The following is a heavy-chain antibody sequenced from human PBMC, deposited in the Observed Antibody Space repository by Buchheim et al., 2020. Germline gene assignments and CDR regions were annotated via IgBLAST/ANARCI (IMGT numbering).Heavy chain of an antibody. J-gene: IGHJ4*02. D-gene: IGHD3-22*01. Sequence: QVQLQESGPGLVKPSETLSLTCTVSGGSISSYYWSWIRQPPGKGLEWIGYIYYSGSTNYHPSPKSRVTISVHTAKHQFPLKLSSVTAADTAVYYCARLGIVVAVFDYWGQGTL. V-gene: IGHV4-59*01. CDR3: ARLGIVVAVFDY. CDR1: GGSISSYY. CDR2: IYYSGST.